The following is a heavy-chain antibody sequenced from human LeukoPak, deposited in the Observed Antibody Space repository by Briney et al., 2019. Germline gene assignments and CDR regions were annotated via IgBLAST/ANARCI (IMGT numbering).Heavy chain of an antibody. CDR3: ASYYCSSTSCYDYYYMDV. CDR1: GGTFSSYA. D-gene: IGHD2-2*01. CDR2: IIPIFGTA. J-gene: IGHJ6*03. V-gene: IGHV1-69*13. Sequence: SVKVSCKASGGTFSSYAISWVRQAPGQGLEWMGGIIPIFGTANYAQKFQGRVTITADESTSTAYMELSSLRSEDTAVYYCASYYCSSTSCYDYYYMDVWGKGTTVTVSS.